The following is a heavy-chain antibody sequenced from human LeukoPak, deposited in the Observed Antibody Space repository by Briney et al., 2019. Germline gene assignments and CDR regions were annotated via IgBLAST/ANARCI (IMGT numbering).Heavy chain of an antibody. D-gene: IGHD3-22*01. V-gene: IGHV3-23*01. CDR2: ISSSGGGT. Sequence: GGSLRLSCAASGFTFSTYAMSWVRQAPGKGLEWVSVISSSGGGTYYADSVKGRFTISRDNTKNTLYLQMNSLRAEDTAVYYCAKLPYYYDSSDPYYFDYWGQGTLVTVSS. CDR3: AKLPYYYDSSDPYYFDY. CDR1: GFTFSTYA. J-gene: IGHJ4*02.